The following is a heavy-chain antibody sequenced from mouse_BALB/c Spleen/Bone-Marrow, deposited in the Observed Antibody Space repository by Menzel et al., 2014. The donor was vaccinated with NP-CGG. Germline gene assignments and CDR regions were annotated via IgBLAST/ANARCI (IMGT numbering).Heavy chain of an antibody. J-gene: IGHJ3*01. CDR3: TGGGGFAY. V-gene: IGHV1-47*01. CDR2: FHPYNDDT. Sequence: QVQLKESGAELVKPGASVKMSCKAFGYTFTTYPIEWMKQNHGKSLEWIGNFHPYNDDTKYNEKFKGKAKLTVEKSSSTVSLELSRLKSDDRGGYYCTGGGGFAYWGQGTLVTVSA. CDR1: GYTFTTYP.